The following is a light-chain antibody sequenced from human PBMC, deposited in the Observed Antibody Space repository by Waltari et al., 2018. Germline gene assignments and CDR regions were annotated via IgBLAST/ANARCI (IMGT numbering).Light chain of an antibody. Sequence: ETVLTQSPGTLSLSPGERATLSCRASQSVGSYLAWYQQKPGQAPRLLIYDASNRAPGIPARFSGSGSGTDFTLTISSLEPEDFAVYYCQQRRNWPLTFGGGTEVEIK. CDR2: DAS. CDR1: QSVGSY. J-gene: IGKJ4*01. CDR3: QQRRNWPLT. V-gene: IGKV3-11*01.